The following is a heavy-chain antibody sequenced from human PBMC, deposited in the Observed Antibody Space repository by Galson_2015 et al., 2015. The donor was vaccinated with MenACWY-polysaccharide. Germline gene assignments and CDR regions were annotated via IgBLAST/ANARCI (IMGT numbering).Heavy chain of an antibody. D-gene: IGHD3-3*01. V-gene: IGHV3-23*01. J-gene: IGHJ5*02. CDR2: IRSSGTNT. Sequence: SLRLSCAASGFTFTSYAMSWVRQAPGKGLEWVSAIRSSGTNTYSADSVKGRFTISRDNSKNTLYLQMNSLRAEDTAVYYCAKDSTDFWSVAGRFDHWGQGTLVTVSS. CDR3: AKDSTDFWSVAGRFDH. CDR1: GFTFTSYA.